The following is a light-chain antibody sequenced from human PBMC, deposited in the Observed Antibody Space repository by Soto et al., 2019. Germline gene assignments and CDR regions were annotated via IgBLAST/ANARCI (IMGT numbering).Light chain of an antibody. CDR3: QQYGSSLWT. CDR2: GAS. J-gene: IGKJ1*01. V-gene: IGKV3-20*01. Sequence: IVLTQSPGTLSLSPGERTTLSCRACQSISRYLAWYQQKPGQGPRLLIYGASSRATGIPDRFSGSGSGTDFTLTISRLEPEDFAVYYCQQYGSSLWTFGQGTKVDI. CDR1: QSISRY.